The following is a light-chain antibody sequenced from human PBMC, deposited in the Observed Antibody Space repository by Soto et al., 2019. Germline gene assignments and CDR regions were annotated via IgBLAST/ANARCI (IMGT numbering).Light chain of an antibody. J-gene: IGLJ2*01. CDR2: DVS. Sequence: QSALTQPASVSGSPGQSITISCTGASSDVGGYNYVSWYQHHPGKAPKLMIYDVSNWPSGVSNRFSDSKSGNTASLIISGLQAEDEADYYCSSYTRSSTLFGGGTKLT. CDR3: SSYTRSSTL. CDR1: SSDVGGYNY. V-gene: IGLV2-14*03.